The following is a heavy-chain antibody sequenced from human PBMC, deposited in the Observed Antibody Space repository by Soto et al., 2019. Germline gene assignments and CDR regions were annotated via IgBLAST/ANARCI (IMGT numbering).Heavy chain of an antibody. CDR3: VRKDYSDWFLDL. Sequence: QVQLQESGPVLVKPSGTLSLTCAVSGASISSSHWWSWVRRPPGKGLEWFGEIYHSASTYYNASLKSRVAISLDKSKNQVALKWRSVTAADTAVYYCVRKDYSDWFLDLWGRGTLVTVSS. J-gene: IGHJ2*01. V-gene: IGHV4-4*02. CDR1: GASISSSHW. D-gene: IGHD4-4*01. CDR2: IYHSAST.